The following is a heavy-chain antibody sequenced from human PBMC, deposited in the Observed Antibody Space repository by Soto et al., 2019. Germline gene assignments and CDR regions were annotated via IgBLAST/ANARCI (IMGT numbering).Heavy chain of an antibody. CDR3: TRYYYESSGYYVY. CDR2: IRGETNGGTA. Sequence: LRLSCTGSGFNFANYALTWVRQAPGKGLEWVGFIRGETNGGTADYAASLKGRITISRDDSKSIAYLEINSLQTEDTAVYYCTRYYYESSGYYVYWGQGTLVTVSS. V-gene: IGHV3-49*02. D-gene: IGHD3-22*01. CDR1: GFNFANYA. J-gene: IGHJ4*02.